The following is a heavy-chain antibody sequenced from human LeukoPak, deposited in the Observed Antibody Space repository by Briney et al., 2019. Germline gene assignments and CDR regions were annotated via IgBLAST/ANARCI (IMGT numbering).Heavy chain of an antibody. CDR1: GLTFSSYG. Sequence: GGSPRLSCAASGLTFSSYGIHWVRQAPGKGLEWVAFIQDDGSNKYYADSVKGRFTISRDNSKNTLYLQMNSLRAEDTAVYYCANQLEWLLYMDVWGKGTTVTVS. D-gene: IGHD3-3*01. J-gene: IGHJ6*03. V-gene: IGHV3-30*02. CDR2: IQDDGSNK. CDR3: ANQLEWLLYMDV.